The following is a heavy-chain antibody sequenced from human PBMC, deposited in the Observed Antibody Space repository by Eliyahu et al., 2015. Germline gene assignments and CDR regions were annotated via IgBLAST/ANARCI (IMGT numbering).Heavy chain of an antibody. J-gene: IGHJ4*02. D-gene: IGHD2-8*01. CDR2: INHSGST. CDR1: GGSFSGYY. CDR3: ARVGFTLMVYALDY. Sequence: QVQLQQWGAGLLKPSETLSLTCAVYGGSFSGYYWXWIRQPPGKGLEWIGEINHSGSTNYNPSLKSRVTISVDTSKNQFXLKLSSVTAADTAVYYCARVGFTLMVYALDYWGQGTLVTVSS. V-gene: IGHV4-34*01.